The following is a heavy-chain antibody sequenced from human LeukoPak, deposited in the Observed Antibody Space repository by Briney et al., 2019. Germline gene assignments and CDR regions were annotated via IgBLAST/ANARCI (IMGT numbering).Heavy chain of an antibody. Sequence: QAGGSLRLSCAASGFTVSSNYMSWVRQAPGKGLEWVSVIYSGGSTYYADSVKGRFTISRDSSKNTLYLQMNSLRAEDTAVYYCARDNRGDGYNPYYYYYYMDVWGKGTTVTISS. D-gene: IGHD5-24*01. V-gene: IGHV3-66*01. CDR2: IYSGGST. CDR1: GFTVSSNY. CDR3: ARDNRGDGYNPYYYYYYMDV. J-gene: IGHJ6*03.